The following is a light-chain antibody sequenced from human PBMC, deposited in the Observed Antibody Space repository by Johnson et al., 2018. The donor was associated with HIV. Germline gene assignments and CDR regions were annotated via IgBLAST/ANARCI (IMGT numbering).Light chain of an antibody. V-gene: IGLV1-51*02. Sequence: QSVLTQPPSVSAAPGQTVTISCSGSSSNVGLNYVSWYQQLPGTAPKLLIYQNNKRPSGIPDRFSGSKSGTSATLGITGLQTGDEADYYCATWDSSLSVYVFGTGTKVTVL. CDR3: ATWDSSLSVYV. CDR2: QNN. J-gene: IGLJ1*01. CDR1: SSNVGLNY.